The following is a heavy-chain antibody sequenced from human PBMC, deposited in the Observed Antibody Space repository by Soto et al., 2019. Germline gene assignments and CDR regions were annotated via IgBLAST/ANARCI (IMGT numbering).Heavy chain of an antibody. CDR1: GYSFTNYG. CDR2: ISTYNGNT. J-gene: IGHJ4*02. Sequence: ASVKVSCKASGYSFTNYGFSWLRQAPGQGLEWMGWISTYNGNTDYPQKFQGRVTITRDTSASTAYMELSSLRSEDTAVYYCARAVAVPADFDYWGQGTLVTVSS. CDR3: ARAVAVPADFDY. V-gene: IGHV1-18*01. D-gene: IGHD6-19*01.